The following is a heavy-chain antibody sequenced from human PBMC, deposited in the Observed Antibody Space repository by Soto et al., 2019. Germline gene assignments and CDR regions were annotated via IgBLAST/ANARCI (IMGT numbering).Heavy chain of an antibody. D-gene: IGHD3-10*01. CDR2: VSGTGGRT. J-gene: IGHJ4*02. V-gene: IGHV3-23*01. CDR3: ACLAWFGDPVPPFDC. CDR1: GFTFSTYA. Sequence: SLRLSCAASGFTFSTYAMAWVRQVPGKGLEWVSGVSGTGGRTNHADSVKGRFTVSRDNSKNTLYLQMNSLRAEDTAIYYCACLAWFGDPVPPFDCWGQGTVVTVS.